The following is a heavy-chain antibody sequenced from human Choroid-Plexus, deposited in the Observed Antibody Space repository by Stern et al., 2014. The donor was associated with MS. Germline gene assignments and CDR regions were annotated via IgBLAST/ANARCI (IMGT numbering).Heavy chain of an antibody. CDR2: VTYDGSNK. V-gene: IGHV3-30*18. J-gene: IGHJ5*02. CDR3: AKDRQYLTYFFDH. Sequence: VQLVESGGGVVQPGRPLRLSCVASGFTFGSCAMHWVRQAPGKGLEWVAGVTYDGSNKDYADSVKGRFTISRDNSQNTLDMQMSSLRPEDTAVYYCAKDRQYLTYFFDHWGQGSLVTVSS. D-gene: IGHD2/OR15-2a*01. CDR1: GFTFGSCA.